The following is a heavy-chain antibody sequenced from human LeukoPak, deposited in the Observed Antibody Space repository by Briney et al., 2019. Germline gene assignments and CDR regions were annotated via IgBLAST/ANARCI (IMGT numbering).Heavy chain of an antibody. J-gene: IGHJ4*02. Sequence: GGSLRLSCETSGFSFSTYWMSWVRQAPGKGLEWVSYISSSGNTIYYADSVKGRFTISRDNAKNSLYLQMNSLRAEDTAVYYCARDPGNNYWGQGTLVTVSS. D-gene: IGHD2/OR15-2a*01. CDR2: ISSSGNTI. CDR1: GFSFSTYW. CDR3: ARDPGNNY. V-gene: IGHV3-48*04.